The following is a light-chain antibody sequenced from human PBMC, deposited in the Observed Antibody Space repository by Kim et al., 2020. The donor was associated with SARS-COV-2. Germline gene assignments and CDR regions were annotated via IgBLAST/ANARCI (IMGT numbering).Light chain of an antibody. Sequence: PGQEVTISCSGSSSNIGSNTVNWYQQLPGTAPTLLISSNDQRPSGVPDRFSGSKSGTSASLAISGLQSEDEADYYCASWDASLKGVFGGGTQLTVL. V-gene: IGLV1-44*01. J-gene: IGLJ3*02. CDR1: SSNIGSNT. CDR3: ASWDASLKGV. CDR2: SND.